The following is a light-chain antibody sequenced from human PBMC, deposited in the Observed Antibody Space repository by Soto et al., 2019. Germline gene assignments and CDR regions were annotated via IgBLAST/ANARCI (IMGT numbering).Light chain of an antibody. Sequence: EIVMTQSPATLSVSPGERATLSCRASQSVGGNLAWYQQRPGRAPRLLIYDASTRATGISARFSGSGSGTEFTLTISSLQSEDSAVYYCQQYNNWPPFTFGQGTRLEIK. CDR3: QQYNNWPPFT. CDR2: DAS. CDR1: QSVGGN. J-gene: IGKJ5*01. V-gene: IGKV3-15*01.